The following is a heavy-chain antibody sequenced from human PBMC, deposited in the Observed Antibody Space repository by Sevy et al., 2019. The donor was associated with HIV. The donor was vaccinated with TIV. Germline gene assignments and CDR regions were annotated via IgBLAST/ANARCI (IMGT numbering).Heavy chain of an antibody. Sequence: ASVKVSCKASGYTFTNYDINWVRQATGHGLEWMGRMNPERGDTGYAQKFQGRVTMTRDTSISTAYMELNSLRSEDSAVYYCTRSRPLPYMSSSRPFDYWGQGTLVTVSS. CDR2: MNPERGDT. CDR3: TRSRPLPYMSSSRPFDY. CDR1: GYTFTNYD. D-gene: IGHD6-6*01. V-gene: IGHV1-8*02. J-gene: IGHJ4*02.